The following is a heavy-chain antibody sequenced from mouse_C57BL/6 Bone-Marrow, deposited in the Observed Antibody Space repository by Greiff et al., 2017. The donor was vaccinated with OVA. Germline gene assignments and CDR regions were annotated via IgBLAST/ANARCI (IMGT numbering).Heavy chain of an antibody. V-gene: IGHV14-4*01. CDR3: TTADYGDV. CDR1: GFNIKDDY. CDR2: IDPENGDT. Sequence: EVQLQQSGAELVRPGASVKLSCTASGFNIKDDYMHWVKQRPEQGLEWIGWIDPENGDTEYASKFQGKATITADTSSNTASLQLSSLTSEDTAVYYCTTADYGDVWGTGTTVTVSS. J-gene: IGHJ1*03. D-gene: IGHD2-4*01.